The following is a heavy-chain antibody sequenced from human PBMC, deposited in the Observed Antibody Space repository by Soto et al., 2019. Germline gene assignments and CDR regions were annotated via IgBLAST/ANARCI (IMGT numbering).Heavy chain of an antibody. D-gene: IGHD4-17*01. V-gene: IGHV1-69*13. CDR2: IIPIFGTA. Sequence: ASVKVSFNASGGAFISYAIIWVRQAPGQGLEWMGGIIPIFGTANYAQKFQGRVTITADESTSTAYMELSSLRAEDTAVYYCARSGAADDYGDYYFDYWGQGTLVTVSS. J-gene: IGHJ4*02. CDR3: ARSGAADDYGDYYFDY. CDR1: GGAFISYA.